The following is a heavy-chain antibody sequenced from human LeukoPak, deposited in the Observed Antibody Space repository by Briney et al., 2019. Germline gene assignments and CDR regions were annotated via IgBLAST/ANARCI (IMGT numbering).Heavy chain of an antibody. Sequence: ASVKVSCKASGGTFSSYAFSWVRQAPGQGLEWMGGIIPILGTANYAQKFQGRVTITADESTSTAYMELSSLRSEDTAVYYCARAGLRSPGHFDYWGQGTLVTVSS. CDR1: GGTFSSYA. V-gene: IGHV1-69*13. CDR2: IIPILGTA. J-gene: IGHJ4*02. D-gene: IGHD4-17*01. CDR3: ARAGLRSPGHFDY.